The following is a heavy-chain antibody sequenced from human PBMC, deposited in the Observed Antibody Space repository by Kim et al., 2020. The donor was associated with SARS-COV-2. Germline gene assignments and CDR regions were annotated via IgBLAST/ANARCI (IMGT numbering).Heavy chain of an antibody. D-gene: IGHD1-26*01. V-gene: IGHV1-69*13. CDR2: IIPIFGTA. Sequence: SVKVSCKASGGTFSSYAISWVRQAPGQGLEWMGGIIPIFGTANYAQKFQGRVTITADESTSTAYMELSSLRSEDTAVYYCARDWRPSQVGATPHDDYWGQGTLVTVSS. CDR1: GGTFSSYA. J-gene: IGHJ4*02. CDR3: ARDWRPSQVGATPHDDY.